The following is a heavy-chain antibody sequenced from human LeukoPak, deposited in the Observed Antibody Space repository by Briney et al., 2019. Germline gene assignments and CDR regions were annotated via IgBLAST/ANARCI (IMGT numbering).Heavy chain of an antibody. D-gene: IGHD3-3*01. CDR1: GFTFSSYW. Sequence: GGSLRLSCAASGFTFSSYWMSWVRQAPGKGLEWVANIKQDGSEKYYVDSVKGRFTISRDNAKNSLYLQMNSLRAEDRAVYYCATAYYDFWSGYWWGQGTLVTVSS. J-gene: IGHJ4*02. V-gene: IGHV3-7*01. CDR2: IKQDGSEK. CDR3: ATAYYDFWSGYW.